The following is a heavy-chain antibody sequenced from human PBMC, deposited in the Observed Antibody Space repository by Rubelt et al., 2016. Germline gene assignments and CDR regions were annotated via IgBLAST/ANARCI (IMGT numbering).Heavy chain of an antibody. J-gene: IGHJ5*02. V-gene: IGHV4-4*07. Sequence: QLQLQESGPGLVKPSETLSLTCTVSGGSISSYYWSWIRQPAGKGLEWIGRIYTSGSTNYNPSLKSRVTRSVDTSKNQFSLKLSSVTAADTAVYYCARDFRIRGRQNNWFDPWGRGTLVTVSS. CDR3: ARDFRIRGRQNNWFDP. CDR2: IYTSGST. CDR1: GGSISSYY. D-gene: IGHD3-16*01.